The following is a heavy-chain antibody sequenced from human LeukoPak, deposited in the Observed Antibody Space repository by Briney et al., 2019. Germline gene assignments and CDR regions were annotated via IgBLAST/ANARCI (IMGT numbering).Heavy chain of an antibody. V-gene: IGHV1-69*13. J-gene: IGHJ4*02. D-gene: IGHD5-18*01. CDR3: ARNREDTAMVPLDY. CDR2: IIPIFGTA. CDR1: GYTFTSYG. Sequence: SVKVSCKASGYTFTSYGISWVRQAPGQGLEWMEGIIPIFGTANYAQKFQGRVTITADESTSTAYMELSSLRSEDTAVYYCARNREDTAMVPLDYWGQGTLVTVSS.